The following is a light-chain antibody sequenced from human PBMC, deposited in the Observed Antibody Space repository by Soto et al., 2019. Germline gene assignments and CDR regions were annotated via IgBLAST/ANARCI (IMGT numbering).Light chain of an antibody. CDR3: LQYNSLSPLT. CDR2: GAS. CDR1: QSVNLN. J-gene: IGKJ4*01. Sequence: EIVMTQSPATLSVSPGERATLSCRASQSVNLNLAWYQQKPGQAPRLLIYGASIRATGIPARFSGSGAGTEFTLTINSLHSQVSAKYYCLQYNSLSPLTFGGGTTVEIK. V-gene: IGKV3-15*01.